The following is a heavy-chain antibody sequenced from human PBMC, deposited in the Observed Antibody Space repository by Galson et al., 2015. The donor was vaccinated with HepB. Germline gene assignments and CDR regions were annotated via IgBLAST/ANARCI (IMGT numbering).Heavy chain of an antibody. V-gene: IGHV3-73*01. CDR2: IRSKANSYAT. D-gene: IGHD5-18*01. CDR3: LTFLPSYGTDY. Sequence: SLRLSCAASGFTFSGSAMHWVRQASGKGLEWVGRIRSKANSYATAYAASVKGRFTISRDDSKNTAYLQMNSLKTEDTAVYYCLTFLPSYGTDYWGQGTLVTVSS. CDR1: GFTFSGSA. J-gene: IGHJ4*02.